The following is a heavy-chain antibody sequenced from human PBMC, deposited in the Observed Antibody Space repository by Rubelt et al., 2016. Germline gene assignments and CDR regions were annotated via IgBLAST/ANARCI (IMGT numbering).Heavy chain of an antibody. CDR1: GYAFTTSG. CDR2: VSSLTHYR. J-gene: IGHJ4*02. CDR3: ARGGLCDY. Sequence: QVHLVQSGDEVKMPGASVKVSCKASGYAFTTSGISWVRQAPGQGLEWVGWVSSLTHYRTQAQKFPGRVTLTADTSATTGYMELRSLTSDDTAVYYCARGGLCDYWGQGTLVTVSS. D-gene: IGHD2-21*01. V-gene: IGHV1-18*01.